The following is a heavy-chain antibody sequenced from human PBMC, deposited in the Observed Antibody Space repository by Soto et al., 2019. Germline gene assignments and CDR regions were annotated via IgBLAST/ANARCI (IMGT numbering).Heavy chain of an antibody. J-gene: IGHJ6*02. Sequence: VAPVKVSCKASGYTFTGYYMHWVRQAPGQGLEWMGWINPNSGGTNYAQKFQGRVTMTRDTSISTAYMELSRLRSDDTAVYYCARLVGLEWLLNIYYYGMDVWGQGTTVTVSS. V-gene: IGHV1-2*02. CDR1: GYTFTGYY. D-gene: IGHD3-3*01. CDR3: ARLVGLEWLLNIYYYGMDV. CDR2: INPNSGGT.